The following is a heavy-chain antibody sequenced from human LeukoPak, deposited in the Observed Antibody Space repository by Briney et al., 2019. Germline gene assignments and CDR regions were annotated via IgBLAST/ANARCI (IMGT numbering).Heavy chain of an antibody. J-gene: IGHJ3*02. CDR2: ISSTSSTI. D-gene: IGHD3-10*01. V-gene: IGHV3-48*04. CDR3: ARDRDENYYGSGNAFDI. Sequence: GGSLRLSCAASGFTFSNYNMNWVRQAPGKGLEWVSYISSTSSTIYSADSVKGRFTISRDNAKNSLYLQMNSLRAEDTALYYCARDRDENYYGSGNAFDIWGQGTVVTVSS. CDR1: GFTFSNYN.